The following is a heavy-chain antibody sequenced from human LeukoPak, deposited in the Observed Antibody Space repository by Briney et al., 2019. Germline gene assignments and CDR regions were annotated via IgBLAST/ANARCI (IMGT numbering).Heavy chain of an antibody. V-gene: IGHV1-2*06. Sequence: ASVKISCKASGYTFTGYYMHWVRQAPGQGLEWMGRINPNSGGPNYAQKLQGRVTMTTDTSTSTAHMELRSLRSDDTAVYYCARVVFSRLTLRFFDYWGQGTLVTVSS. CDR1: GYTFTGYY. D-gene: IGHD3-3*01. CDR3: ARVVFSRLTLRFFDY. CDR2: INPNSGGP. J-gene: IGHJ4*02.